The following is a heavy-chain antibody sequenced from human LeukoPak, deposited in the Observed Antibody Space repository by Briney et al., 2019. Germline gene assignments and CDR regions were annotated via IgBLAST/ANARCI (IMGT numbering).Heavy chain of an antibody. Sequence: GGSLRLSCAASGFMFSSYWMSWVRQAPGKGLEWVANIKEDGSEKYYVDSVKGRFTISRDNAKNSLYLQTNSLRAEDTAVYYCARRALRYCSSTSCPAQYYGVDVWGKGTTVTVSS. CDR3: ARRALRYCSSTSCPAQYYGVDV. CDR2: IKEDGSEK. J-gene: IGHJ6*04. CDR1: GFMFSSYW. V-gene: IGHV3-7*03. D-gene: IGHD2-2*01.